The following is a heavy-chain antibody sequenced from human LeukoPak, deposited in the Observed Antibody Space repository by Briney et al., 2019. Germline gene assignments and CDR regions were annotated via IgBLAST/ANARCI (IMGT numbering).Heavy chain of an antibody. D-gene: IGHD1-26*01. CDR2: INHSGST. V-gene: IGHV4-34*01. CDR1: GGSFSGYY. J-gene: IGHJ4*02. Sequence: PSETLSLTCAVYGGSFSGYYWSWLRQPPGKGLEWIGEINHSGSTNYNPSLKSRVTISVDTSKNQFSLKLSSVTAADTAVYYCARHLTPISATAYFDYGGQGTLVTVSS. CDR3: ARHLTPISATAYFDY.